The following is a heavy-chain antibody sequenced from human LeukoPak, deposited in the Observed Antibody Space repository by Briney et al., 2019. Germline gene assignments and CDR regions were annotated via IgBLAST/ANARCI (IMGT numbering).Heavy chain of an antibody. V-gene: IGHV1-8*01. CDR3: ARGLRREQQLLRAFDY. CDR2: MNPNSGNT. Sequence: ASVRASCKASGYTFTNYDINWVRQASGQGLEWMGWMNPNSGNTGSAQKFQGRVTMTSNTSISTAYMVLSSLRSEDTAVYYCARGLRREQQLLRAFDYWGQGTPVTVSS. CDR1: GYTFTNYD. J-gene: IGHJ4*02. D-gene: IGHD6-13*01.